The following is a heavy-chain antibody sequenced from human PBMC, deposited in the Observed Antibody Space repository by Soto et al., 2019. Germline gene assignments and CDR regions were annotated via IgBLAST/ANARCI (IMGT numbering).Heavy chain of an antibody. Sequence: QVQLQESGPGLVKPSETLSLTCTVSGGSVSSGSYYWSWIRQPPGKGLEWIGYIYYSGSTNYNPSLKSRATISVDTSKNQFSLKLSSLTAADTAVYYCARDPDYYDSSGQWAFDIWGQGTMVTVSS. V-gene: IGHV4-61*01. CDR2: IYYSGST. J-gene: IGHJ3*02. CDR3: ARDPDYYDSSGQWAFDI. CDR1: GGSVSSGSYY. D-gene: IGHD3-22*01.